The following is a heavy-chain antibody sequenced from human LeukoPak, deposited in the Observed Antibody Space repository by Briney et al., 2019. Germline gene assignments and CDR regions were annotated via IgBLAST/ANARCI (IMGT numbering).Heavy chain of an antibody. D-gene: IGHD3-10*01. CDR3: AQKHYGSGSYSVHFDS. V-gene: IGHV4-34*01. CDR2: INHSGST. Sequence: PSETLSLTCAVYGGSFSGYYWTWIRQPPGKGLEWIGEINHSGSTNYNPSLKSRLTISVDTSTSQISLKLSSVTGADTAGYYCAQKHYGSGSYSVHFDSWGQGTLVTVSS. CDR1: GGSFSGYY. J-gene: IGHJ4*02.